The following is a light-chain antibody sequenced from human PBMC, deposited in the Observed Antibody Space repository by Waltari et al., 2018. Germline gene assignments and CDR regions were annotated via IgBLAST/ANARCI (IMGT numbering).Light chain of an antibody. Sequence: ELVLTQSPATLSLSPGERGTLSCRASQGGSSNLAWYQQKPGQAPRLLIYDASNRATGVPARFSGSGSGTDFTLTISSLEPEDFAVYYCQQRGTWPLTFGGGTKVEIK. CDR1: QGGSSN. V-gene: IGKV3-11*01. CDR3: QQRGTWPLT. J-gene: IGKJ4*01. CDR2: DAS.